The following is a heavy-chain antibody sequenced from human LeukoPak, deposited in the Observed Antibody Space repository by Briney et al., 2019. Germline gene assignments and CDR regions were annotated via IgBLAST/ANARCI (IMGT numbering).Heavy chain of an antibody. J-gene: IGHJ5*02. V-gene: IGHV4-38-2*01. D-gene: IGHD3-10*01. CDR1: GYSISSGYY. Sequence: PSETLSLTCAVSGYSISSGYYWGWIRQPPGKGLEWIGSIYHSGSTYYNPSLKSRVTISVDTSKNQFSLKLSSVTAADTAVYYCPRAVLLWFGEPPGWFDPWGQGTLVTVSS. CDR3: PRAVLLWFGEPPGWFDP. CDR2: IYHSGST.